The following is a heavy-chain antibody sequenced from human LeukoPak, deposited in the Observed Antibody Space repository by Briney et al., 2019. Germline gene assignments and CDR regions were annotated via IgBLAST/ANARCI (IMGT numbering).Heavy chain of an antibody. D-gene: IGHD2-15*01. CDR3: AVGYCSGGSCYGFDY. V-gene: IGHV1-46*01. Sequence: GASVKVSCKASGGTFSSYDISWVRQAPGQGLEWMGIINPSGGSTSYAQKFQGRVTMTRDMSTSTVYMELSSLRSEDTAVYYCAVGYCSGGSCYGFDYWGQGTLVTVSS. CDR2: INPSGGST. J-gene: IGHJ4*02. CDR1: GGTFSSYD.